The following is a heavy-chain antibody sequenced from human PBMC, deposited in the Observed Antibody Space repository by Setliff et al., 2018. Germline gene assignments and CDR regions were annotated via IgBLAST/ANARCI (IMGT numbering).Heavy chain of an antibody. CDR3: ANHNPARWAVYTTPIDS. D-gene: IGHD6-19*01. CDR1: GFTFSTYS. J-gene: IGHJ4*02. CDR2: ISGDSVRI. Sequence: PGGSLSLSCAASGFTFSTYSMSWARQAPGQGLEWVSAISGDSVRIYYADSVRGRFTISRDNSKNTLYLQMNNLRDEDTAVYYCANHNPARWAVYTTPIDSWGQGTLVTVSS. V-gene: IGHV3-23*01.